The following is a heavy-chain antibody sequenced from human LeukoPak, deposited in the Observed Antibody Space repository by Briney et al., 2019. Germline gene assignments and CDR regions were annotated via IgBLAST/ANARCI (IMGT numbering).Heavy chain of an antibody. Sequence: SGPTLVKPTQTLTLTCTFSGFSLSTSGVGVGWIRQPPGKALEWLALIYWNDDKRYSPSLKSRLTITKDTSKNQVVLTMTNMDPVDTATYYCAHRRLPSGSYSGSAWFQHWGQGTLVTASS. CDR2: IYWNDDK. CDR1: GFSLSTSGVG. CDR3: AHRRLPSGSYSGSAWFQH. D-gene: IGHD1-26*01. V-gene: IGHV2-5*01. J-gene: IGHJ1*01.